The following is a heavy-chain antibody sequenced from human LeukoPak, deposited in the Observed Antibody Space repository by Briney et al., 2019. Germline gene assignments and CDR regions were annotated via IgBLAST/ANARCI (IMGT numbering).Heavy chain of an antibody. CDR1: GGSISSGGYY. CDR2: IYHSGST. J-gene: IGHJ3*02. CDR3: ARDRVYDFWSGTGDAFDI. V-gene: IGHV4-30-2*01. D-gene: IGHD3-3*01. Sequence: SQTLSLTCTVSGGSISSGGYYWSWIRQPPGKGLEWIGYIYHSGSTYYNPSLKSRVTISVDRSKNQFSLKLSSVTAADTAVYYCARDRVYDFWSGTGDAFDIWGQGTMVTVSS.